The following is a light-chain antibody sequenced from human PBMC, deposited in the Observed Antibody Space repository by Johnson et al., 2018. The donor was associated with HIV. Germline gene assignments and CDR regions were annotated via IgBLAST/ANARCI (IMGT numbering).Light chain of an antibody. V-gene: IGLV1-51*01. J-gene: IGLJ1*01. CDR2: DDN. CDR1: TSNIGNNY. Sequence: QSVLTQPPSVSATPGQKVTISCSGSTSNIGNNYVSWYQQFPGAAPKLLIYDDNKRPSRIPDRFSGSKSGTSATLGITGLQTGDEADYYCGTWDSSLSPYVCGTGTKVTVL. CDR3: GTWDSSLSPYV.